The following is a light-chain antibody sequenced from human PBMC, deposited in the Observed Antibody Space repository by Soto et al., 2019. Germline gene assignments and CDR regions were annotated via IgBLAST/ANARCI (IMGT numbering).Light chain of an antibody. J-gene: IGLJ2*01. Sequence: QSALTQPASVSGSPGQSITISCTGTSSDVGGYSYDSWYQQHPGKAPKLMIHEVSDRPSGVSNRFSGSKSGNTASLTISGLQAEDEADYYCSSFTAYNTVVFGGGTKLTVL. CDR3: SSFTAYNTVV. V-gene: IGLV2-14*01. CDR1: SSDVGGYSY. CDR2: EVS.